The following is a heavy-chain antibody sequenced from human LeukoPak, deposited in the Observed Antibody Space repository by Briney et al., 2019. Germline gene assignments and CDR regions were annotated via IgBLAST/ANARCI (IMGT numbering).Heavy chain of an antibody. CDR3: ARDLGARGYSYGPLLYYYMDV. Sequence: ASVKVSCKASGGTFSSYAISWVRQAPGQGLEWMGGIIPIFGTANYAQKFQGRVTITTDESTSTAYMELSSLRSEDTAVYYCARDLGARGYSYGPLLYYYMDVWGKGTTVTVSS. CDR1: GGTFSSYA. V-gene: IGHV1-69*05. CDR2: IIPIFGTA. J-gene: IGHJ6*03. D-gene: IGHD5-18*01.